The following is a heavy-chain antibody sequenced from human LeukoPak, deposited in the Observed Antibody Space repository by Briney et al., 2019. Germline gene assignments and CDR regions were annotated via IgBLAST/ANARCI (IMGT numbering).Heavy chain of an antibody. CDR3: ASGFGYYFDY. CDR2: ISYDGSNK. J-gene: IGHJ4*02. Sequence: GGSLRLSCAASGFTFSSYAMHWVRQAPGKGLEWVAVISYDGSNKYYADSVKGRFTISRDNSKNTLYLQMNSLRAEDTAVYYCASGFGYYFDYWGQGTLVTVSS. V-gene: IGHV3-30*14. CDR1: GFTFSSYA. D-gene: IGHD3-3*01.